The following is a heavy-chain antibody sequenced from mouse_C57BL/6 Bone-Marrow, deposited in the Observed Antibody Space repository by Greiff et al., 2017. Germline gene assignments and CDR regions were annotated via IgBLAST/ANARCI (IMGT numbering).Heavy chain of an antibody. D-gene: IGHD2-4*01. J-gene: IGHJ1*03. CDR2: ISNGGGST. Sequence: EVKLVESGGGLVQPGGSLKLSCAASGFTFSDYYMYWVRQTPEKRLEWVAYISNGGGSTYYQDTVKGRFTISRDNAKNTLYLQMRRLKSEDTAMYYCARQGVYYDYDGYFDVWGTGTTVTVSS. CDR3: ARQGVYYDYDGYFDV. CDR1: GFTFSDYY. V-gene: IGHV5-12*01.